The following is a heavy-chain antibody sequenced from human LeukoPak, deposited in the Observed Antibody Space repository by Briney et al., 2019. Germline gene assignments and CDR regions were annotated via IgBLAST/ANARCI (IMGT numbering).Heavy chain of an antibody. CDR1: GYTFTSYG. D-gene: IGHD5-12*01. Sequence: GASVKVSCKASGYTFTSYGISWVRQAPGQGLEWMGRISAYNGNTNYAQKLQGRVTMTTDTSTSTAYMELRSLRSDDTAVYYCARQMATIYYYGMDVWGQGTTVTVSS. CDR3: ARQMATIYYYGMDV. V-gene: IGHV1-18*01. J-gene: IGHJ6*02. CDR2: ISAYNGNT.